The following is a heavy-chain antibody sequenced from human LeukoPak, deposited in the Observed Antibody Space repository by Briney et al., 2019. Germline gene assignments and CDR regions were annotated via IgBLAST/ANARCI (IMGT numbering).Heavy chain of an antibody. Sequence: ASVKVSCKASGYTFSGYYMHWVRQAPGQGLEWMGWINPNSGGTNYAQKFQGRVTITRNTSISTAYMELSSLRSEDTAVYYCAREGGGRSSGLDTWGQGTLVTVSS. J-gene: IGHJ4*02. D-gene: IGHD6-19*01. CDR1: GYTFSGYY. CDR2: INPNSGGT. CDR3: AREGGGRSSGLDT. V-gene: IGHV1-2*02.